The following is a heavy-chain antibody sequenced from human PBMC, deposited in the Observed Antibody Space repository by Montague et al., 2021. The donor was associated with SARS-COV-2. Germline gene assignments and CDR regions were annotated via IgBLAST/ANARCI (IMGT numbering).Heavy chain of an antibody. Sequence: SETLSLTCTVSGASISNSNWWTLVRQSPGRGLEWIGVIFRSGDSNYNPSLKSRVTMSVDMSRNQSFLSLSNVAAADTAIYYCVRGGTMTVVVFDYWGQGTLVTVSS. CDR2: IFRSGDS. CDR3: VRGGTMTVVVFDY. CDR1: GASISNSNW. D-gene: IGHD3-22*01. V-gene: IGHV4-4*02. J-gene: IGHJ4*02.